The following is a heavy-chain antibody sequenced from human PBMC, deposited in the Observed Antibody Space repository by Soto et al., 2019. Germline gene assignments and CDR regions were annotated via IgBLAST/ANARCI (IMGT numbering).Heavy chain of an antibody. CDR1: GFTFSSYG. J-gene: IGHJ6*02. CDR2: IWYDGSNK. Sequence: QVPLVESGGGVVQPGRSLRLSCAASGFTFSSYGMHWVRQAPGKGLEWVAVIWYDGSNKYYADSVKGRFTISRDNSKNPLYLQMNSLRAEDTAVYYCARGDCISTSCYGYYYGMDVWGQGTTVTVSS. CDR3: ARGDCISTSCYGYYYGMDV. D-gene: IGHD2-2*01. V-gene: IGHV3-33*01.